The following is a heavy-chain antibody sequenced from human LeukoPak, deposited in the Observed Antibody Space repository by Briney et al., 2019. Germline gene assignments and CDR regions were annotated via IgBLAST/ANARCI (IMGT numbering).Heavy chain of an antibody. V-gene: IGHV4-31*03. CDR2: IYYSGST. Sequence: SQTLSLTCTVSGGSISSGGYYWSCIRQHPGKGLEWIGYIYYSGSTYYNPSLKSRVTISVDTSKNQFSLRLSSVTAADTAVYYCARDAGYGSGSYYYWGRGTLVTVSS. CDR3: ARDAGYGSGSYYY. D-gene: IGHD3-10*01. CDR1: GGSISSGGYY. J-gene: IGHJ4*02.